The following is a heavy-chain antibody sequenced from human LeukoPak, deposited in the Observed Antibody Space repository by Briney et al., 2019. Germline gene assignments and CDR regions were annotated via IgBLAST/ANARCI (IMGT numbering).Heavy chain of an antibody. V-gene: IGHV3-53*01. CDR2: IYSDGST. CDR1: GLTVRNNF. CDR3: AREKGRGVISPYYDY. Sequence: GGSLRLSCAASGLTVRNNFMSWVRQAPGKGLEWVSVIYSDGSTYYEDSVKGRFTISRDTSKNTLSLQMNSLRVEDTAVYYCAREKGRGVISPYYDYWGQGTRVTVSS. J-gene: IGHJ4*02. D-gene: IGHD3-10*01.